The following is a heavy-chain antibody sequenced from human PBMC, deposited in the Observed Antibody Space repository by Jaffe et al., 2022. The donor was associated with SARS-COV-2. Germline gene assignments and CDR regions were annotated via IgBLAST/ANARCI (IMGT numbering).Heavy chain of an antibody. Sequence: EVQLVESGGGLVKPGGSLRLSCAASGFTFSSYSMNWVRQAPGKGLEWVSSISSSSSYIYYADSVKGRFTISRDNAKNSLYLQMNSLRAEDTAVYYCARDRIAVAGPFDYWGQGTLVTVSS. CDR2: ISSSSSYI. CDR1: GFTFSSYS. J-gene: IGHJ4*02. CDR3: ARDRIAVAGPFDY. V-gene: IGHV3-21*01. D-gene: IGHD6-19*01.